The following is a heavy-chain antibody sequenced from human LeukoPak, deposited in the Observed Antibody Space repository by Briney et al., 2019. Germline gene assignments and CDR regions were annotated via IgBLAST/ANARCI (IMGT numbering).Heavy chain of an antibody. D-gene: IGHD3-22*01. Sequence: PSETLSLTCTVSGGSIISNYWSWIRQSAGTGLEWIGRIYGSGSTDYNPSLKSRVTMSLDTSRKQFSLRLTSVTAADTAVYYCARLKFYDSTGYSPGYYMDVWGKGTTVSVFS. CDR2: IYGSGST. CDR3: ARLKFYDSTGYSPGYYMDV. J-gene: IGHJ6*03. V-gene: IGHV4-4*07. CDR1: GGSIISNY.